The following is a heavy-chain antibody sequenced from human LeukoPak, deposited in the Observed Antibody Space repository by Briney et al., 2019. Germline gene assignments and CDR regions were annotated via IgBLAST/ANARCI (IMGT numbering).Heavy chain of an antibody. CDR3: VRGYCSATSCYFSSSYNWFDP. CDR1: GFTFTSHG. D-gene: IGHD2-2*01. Sequence: PGGSLRLSCAASGFTFTSHGMHWVRQAPGKGLEWVALIWYDGSKKYYADSVKGRFTISRDNAKNTLYLQMNSLRAEDTAVYYCVRGYCSATSCYFSSSYNWFDPWGQGTLVTVSS. V-gene: IGHV3-33*01. J-gene: IGHJ5*02. CDR2: IWYDGSKK.